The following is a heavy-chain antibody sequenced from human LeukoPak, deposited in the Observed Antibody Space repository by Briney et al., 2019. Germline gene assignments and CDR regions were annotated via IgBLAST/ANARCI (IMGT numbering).Heavy chain of an antibody. Sequence: QTSETLSLTCTVSGGSIAGSTYYWGWIRQPPGGGLEWIGGIYFSGTTYYNPSLKCRVTISVDTSKSQFSLKLRSVTAADTAVYYGARPRDDPSYKAPGYLDYWGQGTLVTVSS. V-gene: IGHV4-39*01. J-gene: IGHJ4*02. CDR3: ARPRDDPSYKAPGYLDY. D-gene: IGHD5-18*01. CDR1: GGSIAGSTYY. CDR2: IYFSGTT.